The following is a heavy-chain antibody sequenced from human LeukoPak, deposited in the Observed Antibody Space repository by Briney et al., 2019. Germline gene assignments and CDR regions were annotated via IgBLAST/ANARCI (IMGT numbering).Heavy chain of an antibody. CDR1: GYTFTDNY. J-gene: IGHJ4*02. D-gene: IGHD6-6*01. CDR3: ARSRISAPVDY. V-gene: IGHV1-2*02. Sequence: ASAKVSCKASGYTFTDNYMHWVRQAPGQGLEWMGWINTHSGGTSYAQKFQGRVTMTRDTSISTGFMELKSLGSDDTAVYYCARSRISAPVDYWGQGTLVTVSS. CDR2: INTHSGGT.